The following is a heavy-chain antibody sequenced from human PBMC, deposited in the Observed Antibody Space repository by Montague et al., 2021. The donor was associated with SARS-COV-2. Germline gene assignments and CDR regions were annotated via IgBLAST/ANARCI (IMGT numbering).Heavy chain of an antibody. Sequence: SETLSLTCTVSGGSISSSSYYWGWIRQPPGKGLEWIGSIYYSGSTYYNPSLKSRVTISVDTSKNQFSPKLSSVTTADTAVYYCAGKSITMVQGVIMGAFDIWGQGTMVTVSS. D-gene: IGHD3-10*01. J-gene: IGHJ3*02. CDR3: AGKSITMVQGVIMGAFDI. V-gene: IGHV4-39*07. CDR2: IYYSGST. CDR1: GGSISSSSYY.